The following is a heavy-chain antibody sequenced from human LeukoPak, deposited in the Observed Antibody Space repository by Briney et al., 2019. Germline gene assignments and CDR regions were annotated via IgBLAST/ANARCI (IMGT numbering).Heavy chain of an antibody. V-gene: IGHV1-8*01. J-gene: IGHJ2*01. CDR1: GYTFTIYD. D-gene: IGHD6-13*01. CDR2: MNPYSGNT. CDR3: ARALHRASYSSSWPWYFDL. Sequence: ASVKVSCKASGYTFTIYDVNWVRQATGQGLEWVGWMNPYSGNTGYAQESQGRVTTTRNTSISTAYMELSSLRSDDTAVYYCARALHRASYSSSWPWYFDLWGRGTLSLSP.